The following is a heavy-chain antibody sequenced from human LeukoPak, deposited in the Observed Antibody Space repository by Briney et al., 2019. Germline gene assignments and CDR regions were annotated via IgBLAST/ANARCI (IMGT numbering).Heavy chain of an antibody. V-gene: IGHV1-46*01. J-gene: IGHJ4*02. CDR2: IDPSDAST. Sequence: GASVKVSCKASGYTFSSYYIYWVRQVPGQGLEWMAIIDPSDASTRFAPNFQGRVTLTRDTSTSTVYMELSSLTSEDTAVYYCARRGRGGWDPFDSWGQGTLVTVSS. D-gene: IGHD6-19*01. CDR3: ARRGRGGWDPFDS. CDR1: GYTFSSYY.